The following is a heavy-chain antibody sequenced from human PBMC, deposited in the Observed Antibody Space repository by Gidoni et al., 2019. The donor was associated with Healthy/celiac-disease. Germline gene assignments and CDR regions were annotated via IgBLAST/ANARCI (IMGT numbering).Heavy chain of an antibody. CDR2: INPNSGGT. Sequence: QVQLVQSGAEVKKPGASVKGSCKASGYTFTGYYMHWVRQAPGQGLEWMGWINPNSGGTNYAQKFQGRVTMTRDTSISTAYMELSRLRSDDTAVYYCARDRIPSRYYYYYGMDVWGKGTTVTVSS. CDR3: ARDRIPSRYYYYYGMDV. CDR1: GYTFTGYY. D-gene: IGHD7-27*01. V-gene: IGHV1-2*02. J-gene: IGHJ6*04.